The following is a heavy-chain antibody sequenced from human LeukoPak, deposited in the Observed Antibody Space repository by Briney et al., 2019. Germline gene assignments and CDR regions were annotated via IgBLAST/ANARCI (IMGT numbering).Heavy chain of an antibody. CDR3: AKDRQQLVTA. CDR1: GFTFSSYG. D-gene: IGHD6-13*01. Sequence: GGSLRLSCAASGFTFSSYGMHWVRQAPGKGLEWVAFIRYDGSNKYYADSVKGRFTISRDNSKNTLYLQRNSLRAEDTAVYYCAKDRQQLVTAWGQGTLVTVSS. CDR2: IRYDGSNK. J-gene: IGHJ5*02. V-gene: IGHV3-30*02.